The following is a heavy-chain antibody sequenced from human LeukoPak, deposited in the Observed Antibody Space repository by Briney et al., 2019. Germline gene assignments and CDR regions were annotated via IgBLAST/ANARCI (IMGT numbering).Heavy chain of an antibody. CDR1: GGTFSSYA. CDR3: ARDSDGSGSWDY. Sequence: SVTVSCKASGGTFSSYAISWVRQAPGQGLEWMGGIIPIFGTANYAQKFQGRVTITADESTSTAYMELSSLRSEDTAVYYCARDSDGSGSWDYWGQGTLVTVSS. J-gene: IGHJ4*02. CDR2: IIPIFGTA. D-gene: IGHD3-10*01. V-gene: IGHV1-69*13.